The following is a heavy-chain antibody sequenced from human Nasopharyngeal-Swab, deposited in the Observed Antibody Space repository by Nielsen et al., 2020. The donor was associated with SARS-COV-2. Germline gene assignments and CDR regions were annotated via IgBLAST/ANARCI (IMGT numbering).Heavy chain of an antibody. CDR1: GGSFGGYY. V-gene: IGHV4-34*01. CDR3: ASSSWTRFDY. D-gene: IGHD6-13*01. Sequence: SETLSLTCAVYGGSFGGYYWSWIRQPPGKGLEWIGEINHSGSTNYNPSLKSRVTISVDTSKNQFSLKLSSVTAADTAVYYCASSSWTRFDYWGQGTLVTVSS. CDR2: INHSGST. J-gene: IGHJ4*02.